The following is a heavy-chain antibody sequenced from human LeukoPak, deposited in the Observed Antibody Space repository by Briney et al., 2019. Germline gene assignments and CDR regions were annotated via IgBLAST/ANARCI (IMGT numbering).Heavy chain of an antibody. Sequence: GGSLGLSCAASGFTFSSYAMHWVRQAPGKGLEWVAVISYDGSNKYYADSVKGRFTISRDNSKNTLYLQMNSLRAEDTAVYYCAKDFFSSGWYGYPTSDYWGQGTLVTVSS. CDR1: GFTFSSYA. D-gene: IGHD6-19*01. J-gene: IGHJ4*02. V-gene: IGHV3-30-3*01. CDR2: ISYDGSNK. CDR3: AKDFFSSGWYGYPTSDY.